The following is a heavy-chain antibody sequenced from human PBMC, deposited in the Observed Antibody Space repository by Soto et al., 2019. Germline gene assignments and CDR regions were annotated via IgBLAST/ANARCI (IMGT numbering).Heavy chain of an antibody. V-gene: IGHV3-49*04. Sequence: PLRLSCSASGFNFAAYTMSWVRLTPGKGLEWVGFIRRIAYGGTTDYAASVKGRFTISRDDSRKIVYLQMSRLKIEDTAVYYCSRSLAIDFDSWGQGXLVTVSS. CDR1: GFNFAAYT. J-gene: IGHJ4*02. CDR3: SRSLAIDFDS. CDR2: IRRIAYGGTT.